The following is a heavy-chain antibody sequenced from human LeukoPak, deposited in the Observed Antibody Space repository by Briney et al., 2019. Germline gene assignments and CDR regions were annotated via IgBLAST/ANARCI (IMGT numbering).Heavy chain of an antibody. CDR1: GFSFGSFA. CDR3: VRDRGYSTFDY. J-gene: IGHJ4*02. V-gene: IGHV3-7*01. CDR2: MKEDGGEI. Sequence: PGGSLRLSCAASGFSFGSFAMSWVRQAPGKGLEWVANMKEDGGEINYVDSVKGRFTISRDNAKNSLDLQMNSLRVDDTAVYYCVRDRGYSTFDYWGQGTLVIVSS. D-gene: IGHD4-23*01.